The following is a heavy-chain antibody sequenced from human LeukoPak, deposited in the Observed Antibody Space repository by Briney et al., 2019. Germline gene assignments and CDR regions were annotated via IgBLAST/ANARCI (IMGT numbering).Heavy chain of an antibody. CDR1: GGSISSGSYY. CDR2: VYTSGST. V-gene: IGHV4-61*02. D-gene: IGHD2-15*01. Sequence: SETLSPTCTVSGGSISSGSYYWSWIRQPAGKGLEWIGRVYTSGSTNYNPSLKSRVAMSVDTSKNQFSLDLTSVTAADAAVYYCARDCSGGTCYLGVLDYWGQGIRVTVSS. CDR3: ARDCSGGTCYLGVLDY. J-gene: IGHJ4*02.